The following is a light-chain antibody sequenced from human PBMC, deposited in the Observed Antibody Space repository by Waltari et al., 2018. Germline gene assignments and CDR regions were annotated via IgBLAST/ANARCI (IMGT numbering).Light chain of an antibody. V-gene: IGKV3-15*01. CDR3: QQYNNWPFT. CDR1: QSLSSN. CDR2: GAS. Sequence: EIVMTQSPATLSVSPGERATLSCRASQSLSSNLAWYQQKPGQAPRLLIYGASTRATGIPFMFSGSGSRAEFTLTISSLQSEDFAVYYCQQYNNWPFTFGQGTKLEIK. J-gene: IGKJ2*01.